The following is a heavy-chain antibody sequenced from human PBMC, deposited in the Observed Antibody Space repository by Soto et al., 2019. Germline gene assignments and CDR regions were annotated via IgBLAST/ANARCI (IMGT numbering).Heavy chain of an antibody. D-gene: IGHD4-17*01. J-gene: IGHJ5*02. Sequence: SLRLSCGASGFAFSSYYMHWVRQAPGKGLVWVSRINGDGSSTNYADSVKGRFTISRDNAKNTVYLQMNSLRADDTAVYYCARDQTTGDWFDAWGQGTLVTVSS. CDR1: GFAFSSYY. CDR2: INGDGSST. V-gene: IGHV3-74*01. CDR3: ARDQTTGDWFDA.